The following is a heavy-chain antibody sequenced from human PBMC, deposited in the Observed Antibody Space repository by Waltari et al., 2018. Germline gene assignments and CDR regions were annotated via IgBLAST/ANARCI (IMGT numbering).Heavy chain of an antibody. V-gene: IGHV1-69-2*01. J-gene: IGHJ5*02. CDR1: GYTFTDYY. CDR2: VGPKDGET. D-gene: IGHD2-15*01. Sequence: EVQLLQSGAEVKKPGATVKISRKSSGYTFTDYYIHWVKQTPGKGLEWMGRVGPKDGETIYAEKFQDRVTISADTSTDTVYMIMNGLRFDDTALYFCSRSGSDDWFDPWGRGTPVTVVS. CDR3: SRSGSDDWFDP.